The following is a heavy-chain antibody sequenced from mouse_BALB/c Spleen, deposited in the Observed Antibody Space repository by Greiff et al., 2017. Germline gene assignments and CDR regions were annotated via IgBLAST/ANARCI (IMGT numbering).Heavy chain of an antibody. CDR2: IYPGNGDT. CDR1: GYTFTSYN. CDR3: ARDYPWFAY. D-gene: IGHD2-4*01. J-gene: IGHJ3*01. V-gene: IGHV1-12*01. Sequence: LQQSDAELVKPGASVKISCKASGYTFTSYNMHWVKQTPGQGLEWIGAIYPGNGDTSYNQKFKGKATLTADKSSSTAYMQLSSLTSEDSAVYYCARDYPWFAYWGQGTLVTVSA.